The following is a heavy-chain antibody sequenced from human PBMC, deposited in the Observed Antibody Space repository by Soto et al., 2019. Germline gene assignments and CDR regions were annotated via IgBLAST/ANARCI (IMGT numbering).Heavy chain of an antibody. J-gene: IGHJ4*02. CDR1: GFTFSDYY. Sequence: GGSLRLSCAASGFTFSDYYMSWIRQAPGKGLEWVSYISSSDNIIYYADSVKGRFTISRDNAKNSLYLQMNSLRAEDTAVYYCARDLGYYDSSGYFDYWGQGTLVTVSS. D-gene: IGHD3-22*01. CDR2: ISSSDNII. CDR3: ARDLGYYDSSGYFDY. V-gene: IGHV3-11*01.